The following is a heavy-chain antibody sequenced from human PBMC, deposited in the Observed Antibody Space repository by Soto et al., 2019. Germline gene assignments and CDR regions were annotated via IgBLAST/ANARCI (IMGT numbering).Heavy chain of an antibody. J-gene: IGHJ6*03. CDR3: AKVFTYFLLSYMDV. Sequence: GSLRLSCAASGFTFSSYAMSWVRQAPGKGLEWVSAISGSGGSTYYADSVKGRFTISRDNSKNTLYLQMNSLRAEDTAVYYCAKVFTYFLLSYMDVWGKGTTVTVSS. CDR1: GFTFSSYA. V-gene: IGHV3-23*01. D-gene: IGHD2-21*01. CDR2: ISGSGGST.